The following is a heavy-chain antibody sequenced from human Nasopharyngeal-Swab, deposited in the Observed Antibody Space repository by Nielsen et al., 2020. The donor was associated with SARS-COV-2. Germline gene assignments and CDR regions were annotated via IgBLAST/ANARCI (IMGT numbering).Heavy chain of an antibody. CDR2: IYYSGST. J-gene: IGHJ4*02. CDR1: GGSISSYY. D-gene: IGHD6-19*01. Sequence: GSLRLSCTVSGGSISSYYWSWIRQPPGKGLEWIGYIYYSGSTYYNPSLKSRVTISVDTSKNQFSLKLSSVTAADTAVYYCARGRSSGWYHYYFDYWGQGTLVTVSS. V-gene: IGHV4-59*04. CDR3: ARGRSSGWYHYYFDY.